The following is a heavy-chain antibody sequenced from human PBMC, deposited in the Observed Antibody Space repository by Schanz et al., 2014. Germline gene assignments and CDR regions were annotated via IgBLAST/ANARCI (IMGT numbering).Heavy chain of an antibody. CDR2: INSVGSNT. D-gene: IGHD6-19*01. V-gene: IGHV3-74*02. J-gene: IGHJ4*02. CDR3: AASSGWHPSTDY. CDR1: GFTFSTYA. Sequence: EVKLLESGGTLVRPGGSLRLSCAASGFTFSTYAMAWVRQDPGKGLVWVARINSVGSNTDYADSVTGRFTISRDNAKNTLYLQMNTLRAEDTAVYYCAASSGWHPSTDYWGQGTLVTVSS.